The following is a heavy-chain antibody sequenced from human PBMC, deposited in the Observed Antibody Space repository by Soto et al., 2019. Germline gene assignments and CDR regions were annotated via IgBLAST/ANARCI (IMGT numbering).Heavy chain of an antibody. CDR3: ARDLSRGYYEGGCFDP. D-gene: IGHD3-22*01. V-gene: IGHV4-31*03. CDR1: GGSISSGVYY. CDR2: IYYSGST. Sequence: PSETLSLTCTVSGGSISSGVYYWSWIRQHPGKGLERIGYIYYSGSTYYNPSLKSRVTISVDTSKNQFSLKLSSVTAADTAVYYCARDLSRGYYEGGCFDPWGQGTLVTVSS. J-gene: IGHJ5*02.